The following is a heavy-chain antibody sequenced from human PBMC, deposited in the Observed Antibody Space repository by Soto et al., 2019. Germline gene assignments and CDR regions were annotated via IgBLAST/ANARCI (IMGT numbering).Heavy chain of an antibody. V-gene: IGHV1-69*12. CDR1: GGTFSSYA. CDR3: ATLPYYYDSSGYPEYFQH. D-gene: IGHD3-22*01. Sequence: QVQLVQSGAEVKKPGSSVKVSCKASGGTFSSYAISWVRQAPGQGLEWMGGIIPIFGTANYAQKFQGRVTITADXXTXTXXLELSSLRSEDTAVYYCATLPYYYDSSGYPEYFQHWGQGTLVTVSS. J-gene: IGHJ1*01. CDR2: IIPIFGTA.